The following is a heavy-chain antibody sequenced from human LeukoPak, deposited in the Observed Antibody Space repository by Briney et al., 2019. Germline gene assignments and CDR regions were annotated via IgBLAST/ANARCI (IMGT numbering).Heavy chain of an antibody. CDR3: AKAGSQFLLFDY. J-gene: IGHJ4*02. CDR2: ISGSGGST. CDR1: GFIVNSYA. Sequence: GGSLRLSCAASGFIVNSYAMNWVRQAPGKGLEWVSAISGSGGSTYYADSVKGRFTISRDNSKNTLYLQMNSLRAEDTAVYYCAKAGSQFLLFDYWGQGTLVTVSS. V-gene: IGHV3-23*01. D-gene: IGHD3-3*01.